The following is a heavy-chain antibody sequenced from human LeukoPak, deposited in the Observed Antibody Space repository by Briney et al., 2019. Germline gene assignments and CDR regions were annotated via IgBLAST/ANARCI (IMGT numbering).Heavy chain of an antibody. Sequence: SETLSLTCTVSGGSISTYYWNWIRQPPGKGLEWIGYIYYSETTYYSPSLKSRVTISIDRSKNQFSLKLSSVTAADTAVYYCARSSSSGEAVNFDYWGQGTLVTVSS. CDR3: ARSSSSGEAVNFDY. D-gene: IGHD6-6*01. CDR1: GGSISTYY. J-gene: IGHJ4*02. V-gene: IGHV4-59*12. CDR2: IYYSETT.